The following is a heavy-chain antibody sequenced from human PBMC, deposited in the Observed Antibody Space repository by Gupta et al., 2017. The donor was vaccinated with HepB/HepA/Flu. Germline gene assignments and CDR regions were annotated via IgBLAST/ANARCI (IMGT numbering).Heavy chain of an antibody. D-gene: IGHD4-11*01. Sequence: EVQLVESGGGLVPPGGSLRLSCAGSGFAFSLYSMNWVRQAPGKGLEWVSYITSGGDTMYYADSVKGRFTISRDNVDKSLFLQMNNLRDEDTAVYYCARAYSAFERYDYWGQGTLVTVSS. CDR3: ARAYSAFERYDY. CDR1: GFAFSLYS. J-gene: IGHJ4*02. V-gene: IGHV3-48*02. CDR2: ITSGGDTM.